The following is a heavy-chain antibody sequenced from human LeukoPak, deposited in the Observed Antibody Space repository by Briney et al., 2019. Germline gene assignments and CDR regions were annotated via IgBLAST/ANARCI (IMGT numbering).Heavy chain of an antibody. J-gene: IGHJ3*02. V-gene: IGHV1-18*01. Sequence: GASVKVSCKASGYTFTSYGISWVRQAPGQGLEWMGWISAYNGNTNYAQKLQGRVTMTTDTSTSTAYMELRSLRSDDTAVYYCARDTMIVVAEGPGGDAFDIWGQGTMVTVSS. CDR1: GYTFTSYG. CDR3: ARDTMIVVAEGPGGDAFDI. CDR2: ISAYNGNT. D-gene: IGHD3-22*01.